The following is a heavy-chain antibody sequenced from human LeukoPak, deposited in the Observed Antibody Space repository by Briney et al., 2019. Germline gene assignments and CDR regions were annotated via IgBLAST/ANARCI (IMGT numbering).Heavy chain of an antibody. CDR3: ARQVGTFYYYYGMDV. J-gene: IGHJ6*02. V-gene: IGHV4-59*08. Sequence: SETLSLTCSVSGGSISSYYWSWIRQPPGKGLEWIGYVYYSGSTNYNPSLKSRVTISVDTPKNQLSLKLSSVTAADTAVYYCARQVGTFYYYYGMDVWGQGTTVTVSS. D-gene: IGHD1-14*01. CDR2: VYYSGST. CDR1: GGSISSYY.